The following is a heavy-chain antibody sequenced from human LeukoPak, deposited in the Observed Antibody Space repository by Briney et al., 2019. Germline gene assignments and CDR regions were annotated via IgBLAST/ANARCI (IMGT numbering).Heavy chain of an antibody. Sequence: KPSETLSLTCTVSGGSVSSYYWSWIRQPPGKGLEWIGNIYSSGSTNYNPSLKSRVTISLGMSKNQFSLKLSSVTAADTAVYYCARLPMAVTPHVDYWGQGTLVTVSS. CDR1: GGSVSSYY. J-gene: IGHJ4*02. D-gene: IGHD2-21*02. CDR3: ARLPMAVTPHVDY. V-gene: IGHV4-59*02. CDR2: IYSSGST.